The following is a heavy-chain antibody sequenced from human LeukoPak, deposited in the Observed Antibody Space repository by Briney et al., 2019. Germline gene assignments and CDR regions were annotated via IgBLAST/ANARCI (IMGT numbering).Heavy chain of an antibody. J-gene: IGHJ6*02. Sequence: SETLSLTCTVSGVSISSDGYSWNWIRQPPGKGLEWIGYIYHSGSTYYNPSLKSRVTISVDTSKNQFSLKLSSVTAANTAVYYCASTYSSRYFYGMDVWGQGTTVTVSS. CDR1: GVSISSDGYS. CDR2: IYHSGST. CDR3: ASTYSSRYFYGMDV. D-gene: IGHD6-13*01. V-gene: IGHV4-30-2*02.